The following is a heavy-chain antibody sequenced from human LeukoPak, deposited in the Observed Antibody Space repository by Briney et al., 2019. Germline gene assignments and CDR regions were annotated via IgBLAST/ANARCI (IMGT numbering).Heavy chain of an antibody. CDR1: TYSISSGYY. J-gene: IGHJ4*02. CDR2: FHNSGTS. CDR3: TRGAGWLIDY. Sequence: SETLSLTCTVSTYSISSGYYWGWIRQPPGKGLEWIGYFHNSGTSTYNPSLKSRVTISADTSKNQFSLKLNSLTTADTAVYYCTRGAGWLIDYWGQGILVTVSS. V-gene: IGHV4-38-2*02. D-gene: IGHD3-16*01.